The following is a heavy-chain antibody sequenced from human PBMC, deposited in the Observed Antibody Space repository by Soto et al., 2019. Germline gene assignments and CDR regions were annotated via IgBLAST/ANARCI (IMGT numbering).Heavy chain of an antibody. D-gene: IGHD1-26*01. J-gene: IGHJ1*01. Sequence: SETLSLTCSVSGGSISSFHWSWIRQPPGKGLEWIGFISNSGSTNYNPSLKSRVTISLDTSKNQFSLKLSSVSAADTAVYYCARGVVGASTGFQHWGQGTLVTVSS. CDR1: GGSISSFH. CDR2: ISNSGST. CDR3: ARGVVGASTGFQH. V-gene: IGHV4-59*01.